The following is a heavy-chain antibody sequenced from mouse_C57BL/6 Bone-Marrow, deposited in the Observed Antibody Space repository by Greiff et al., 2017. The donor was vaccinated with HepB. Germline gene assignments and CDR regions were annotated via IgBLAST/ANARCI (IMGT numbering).Heavy chain of an antibody. CDR2: IDPNSGGT. CDR1: GYTFTSYW. D-gene: IGHD1-1*01. Sequence: QVQLQQPGAELVKPGASVKLSCKASGYTFTSYWMHWVKQRPGRGLEWIGRIDPNSGGTKYNEKFKSKATLTVDKHSSTAYMQLSSLTSEDSAVYYCATLFITTVVATDYWGQGTTLTVSS. J-gene: IGHJ2*01. CDR3: ATLFITTVVATDY. V-gene: IGHV1-72*01.